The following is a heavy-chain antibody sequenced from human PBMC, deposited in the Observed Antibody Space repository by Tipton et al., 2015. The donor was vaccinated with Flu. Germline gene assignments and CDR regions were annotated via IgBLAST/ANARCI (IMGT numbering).Heavy chain of an antibody. CDR2: IYYSGST. CDR3: ARQFNRNYWDWYFDL. J-gene: IGHJ2*01. CDR1: GGSISGNY. V-gene: IGHV4-59*01. Sequence: LRLSCTVSGGSISGNYWNWIRQPPGRGLEWIGYIYYSGSTNFNPSLKSRASISVDASKNQFSLRLSSVTAADTAVYYCARQFNRNYWDWYFDLWGRGALVTVSS. D-gene: IGHD2-15*01.